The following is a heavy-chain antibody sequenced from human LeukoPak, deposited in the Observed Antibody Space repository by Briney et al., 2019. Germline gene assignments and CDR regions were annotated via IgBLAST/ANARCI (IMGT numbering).Heavy chain of an antibody. CDR2: IYYSGST. J-gene: IGHJ5*02. CDR1: GGSISSYY. V-gene: IGHV4-59*01. D-gene: IGHD2-15*01. Sequence: SETLSLTCTVSGGSISSYYWSWIRQPPGKGLEWIGYIYYSGSTNYNPSLKSRVTISVDTSKNQFSLKLSSVTAADTAVYYCARDRGGYCSGGSCYGRVYNWFDPWGQGTLVTVSS. CDR3: ARDRGGYCSGGSCYGRVYNWFDP.